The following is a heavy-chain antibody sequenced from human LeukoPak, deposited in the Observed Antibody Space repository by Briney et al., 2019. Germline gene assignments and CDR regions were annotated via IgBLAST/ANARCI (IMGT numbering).Heavy chain of an antibody. CDR3: ARHFGDEVNFYYFDY. V-gene: IGHV3-11*01. J-gene: IGHJ4*02. CDR2: ISSSGRTK. D-gene: IGHD4-17*01. CDR1: GGSISSSSYY. Sequence: LSLTCTVSGGSISSSSYYWGWIRQPPGKGLEWVSYISSSGRTKYYADSVKGRFTISRDNAKDSLYLQMNSLRAEDTAIYYCARHFGDEVNFYYFDYWGQGTLVTVSS.